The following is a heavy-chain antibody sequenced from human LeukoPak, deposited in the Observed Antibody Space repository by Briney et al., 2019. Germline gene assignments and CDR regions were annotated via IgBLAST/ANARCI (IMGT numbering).Heavy chain of an antibody. CDR2: TYYRSNWNY. CDR3: GRGYNYALDY. Sequence: SQTLSLTCGISGDSVSSGSVGWTRVRQSPSRGLEWLGVTYYRSNWNYVYAVSVKSRITISPDTSKNQFSLHLNSVTPDDTAVYYCGRGYNYALDYWGQGTLVTVSS. CDR1: GDSVSSGSVG. D-gene: IGHD5-18*01. V-gene: IGHV6-1*01. J-gene: IGHJ4*02.